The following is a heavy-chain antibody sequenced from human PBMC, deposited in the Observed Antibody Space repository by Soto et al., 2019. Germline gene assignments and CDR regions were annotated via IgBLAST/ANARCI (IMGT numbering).Heavy chain of an antibody. Sequence: ASVKVSCKASGYTFPNYGITWVRQAPGQGLEWMGWISAYKTNIKYAQKFQGRVTLTTDTSTSTAYMELRSLRSDDTAIYYCVRDLDGSGAYYTDFWGQGTLVTVSS. J-gene: IGHJ4*02. D-gene: IGHD3-10*01. CDR3: VRDLDGSGAYYTDF. V-gene: IGHV1-18*01. CDR2: ISAYKTNI. CDR1: GYTFPNYG.